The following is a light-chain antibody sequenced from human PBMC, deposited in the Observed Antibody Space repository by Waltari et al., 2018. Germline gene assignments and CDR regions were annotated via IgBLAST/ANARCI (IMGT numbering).Light chain of an antibody. CDR2: GND. J-gene: IGLJ1*01. CDR1: TSTIGPNYD. V-gene: IGLV1-40*01. CDR3: HSHDSSLSAV. Sequence: QSVLTQPPSVSGAPGQRVTISCTGTTSTIGPNYDVHWYQQLPGTAPRLLIYGNDKRPSGVPDRFSASRSGNSASLAITGLQAEDEADYYCHSHDSSLSAVFGTGTKLTVL.